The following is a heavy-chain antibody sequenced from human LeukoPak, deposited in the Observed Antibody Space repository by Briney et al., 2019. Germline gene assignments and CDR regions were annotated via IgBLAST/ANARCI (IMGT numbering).Heavy chain of an antibody. CDR3: ASNGYSGYVTYYFDY. J-gene: IGHJ4*02. CDR1: GFTFSSYS. CDR2: ISSSSSYI. Sequence: PGGSLRLSCAASGFTFSSYSMNWVRQAPGKGLEWVSSISSSSSYIYYADSVKGRFTISRDNAKNSLYLQMNSLRAEDTAVYYCASNGYSGYVTYYFDYWGQGTLVTVSS. D-gene: IGHD5-12*01. V-gene: IGHV3-21*01.